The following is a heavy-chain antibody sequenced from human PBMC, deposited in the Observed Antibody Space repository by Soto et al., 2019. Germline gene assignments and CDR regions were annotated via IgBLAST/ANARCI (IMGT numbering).Heavy chain of an antibody. CDR1: GFTFSSYA. J-gene: IGHJ5*02. CDR3: VKYTVTEDLGES. D-gene: IGHD3-16*01. CDR2: VSRAGTYT. V-gene: IGHV3-23*01. Sequence: EVQLLESGGDVVRPGGSLRLSCGASGFTFSSYAMGWVRQAPGKGLEGVAGVSRAGTYTFYADSVRGRFSISRDNSRDTVDLYMNALRGDDTAVYFCVKYTVTEDLGESWGQGTLVSVSS.